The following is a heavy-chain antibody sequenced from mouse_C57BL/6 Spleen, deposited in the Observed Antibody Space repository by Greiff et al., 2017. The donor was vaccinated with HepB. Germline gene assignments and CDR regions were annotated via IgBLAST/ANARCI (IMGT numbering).Heavy chain of an antibody. CDR1: GYTFTSYT. J-gene: IGHJ2*01. V-gene: IGHV1-4*01. CDR2: INPSSGQT. CDR3: ARSGEDYYEYDGAFDY. Sequence: QVQLQQSGAELARPGASVKMSCKASGYTFTSYTMHWVKQRPGQGLEWIGYINPSSGQTKYNQTFKDKATLTADKSSSTADMQLSSLTSEDSAVYYCARSGEDYYEYDGAFDYWGQGTTLTVSS. D-gene: IGHD2-4*01.